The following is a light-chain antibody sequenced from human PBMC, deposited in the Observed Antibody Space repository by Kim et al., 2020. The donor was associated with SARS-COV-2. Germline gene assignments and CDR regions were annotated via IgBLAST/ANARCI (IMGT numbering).Light chain of an antibody. J-gene: IGLJ3*02. CDR2: RNN. CDR3: AAWDDSLSGWV. Sequence: ELTQPPSASGTPGQRVTISCSGSSSNIGSNYVYWYQQLPGTAPKLLIYRNNQRPSGVPDRFSGSKSGTSASLAIGGLRSEDEADYYCAAWDDSLSGWVFGGGTQLTVL. V-gene: IGLV1-47*01. CDR1: SSNIGSNY.